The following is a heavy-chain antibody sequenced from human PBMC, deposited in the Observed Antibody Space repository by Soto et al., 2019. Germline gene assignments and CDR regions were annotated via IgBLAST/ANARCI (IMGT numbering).Heavy chain of an antibody. V-gene: IGHV1-18*04. D-gene: IGHD1-26*01. CDR3: ARDSVAIVGAGVYNWFDP. Sequence: ASVKVSGKASGYTLTSYGISWVRQAPGQGLEWMGWISAYNGNTNYAQKLQGRVTMTTDTSTSTAYMELRSLRSDDTAVYYCARDSVAIVGAGVYNWFDPWGQGTLVTVSS. CDR1: GYTLTSYG. J-gene: IGHJ5*02. CDR2: ISAYNGNT.